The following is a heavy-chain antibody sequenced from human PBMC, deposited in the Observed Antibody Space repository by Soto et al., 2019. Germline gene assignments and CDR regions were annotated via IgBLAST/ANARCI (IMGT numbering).Heavy chain of an antibody. Sequence: GESLKISCKGSGYSFTSYWISWVRQMPGKGLEWMGRIDPSDSYTNYSPSFQGHVTISADKSISTAYLQWSSLKASDTAMYYCARLPVSGTGAHYYYYGMDVWGQGTTVTVAS. CDR3: ARLPVSGTGAHYYYYGMDV. J-gene: IGHJ6*02. CDR1: GYSFTSYW. V-gene: IGHV5-10-1*01. CDR2: IDPSDSYT. D-gene: IGHD7-27*01.